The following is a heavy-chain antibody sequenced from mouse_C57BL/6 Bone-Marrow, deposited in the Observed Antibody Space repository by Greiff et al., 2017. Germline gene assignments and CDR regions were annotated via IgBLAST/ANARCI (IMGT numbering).Heavy chain of an antibody. CDR2: ILPGSGST. Sequence: VQLVESGAELMKPGASVKLSCNATGYTFTGYWIEWVKQRPGHGLEWIGEILPGSGSTNYNEKFKGKATLTAEKSSSTAYMELRSLTSEDSAVYFCARECYYEGDYFDYWGQGTTLTVSS. CDR1: GYTFTGYW. J-gene: IGHJ2*01. D-gene: IGHD1-1*01. V-gene: IGHV1-9*01. CDR3: ARECYYEGDYFDY.